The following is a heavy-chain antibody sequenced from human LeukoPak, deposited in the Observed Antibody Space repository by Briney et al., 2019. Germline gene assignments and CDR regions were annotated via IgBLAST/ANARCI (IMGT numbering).Heavy chain of an antibody. CDR2: IFSDGDT. CDR3: AKVLLFLEWYQGLDY. Sequence: GGSLRLSCAASGFTVSSNYMFWVRQAPGKGLEWVSVIFSDGDTYYADSVKGRFTISRDNSKNTLYLQMNSLRAEDTAVYYCAKVLLFLEWYQGLDYWGQGTLVTVSS. V-gene: IGHV3-53*01. J-gene: IGHJ4*02. CDR1: GFTVSSNY. D-gene: IGHD3-3*01.